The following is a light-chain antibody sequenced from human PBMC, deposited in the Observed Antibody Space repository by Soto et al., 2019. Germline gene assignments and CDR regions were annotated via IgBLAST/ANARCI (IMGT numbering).Light chain of an antibody. CDR3: SSYTSSSSYV. CDR2: DVT. Sequence: QSLLTQPASVSGSPGQSITISCTGTSSDVGGYKYVSWYQQHPDKAPKLIIYDVTNRPSGISNRFSGSKSGNTASLTISGLQAEDEADYYCSSYTSSSSYVFGTGTKVTVL. J-gene: IGLJ1*01. CDR1: SSDVGGYKY. V-gene: IGLV2-14*01.